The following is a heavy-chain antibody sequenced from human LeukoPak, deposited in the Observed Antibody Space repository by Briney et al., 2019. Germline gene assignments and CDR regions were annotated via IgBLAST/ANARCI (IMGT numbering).Heavy chain of an antibody. CDR2: INHSGST. CDR3: ARAWGGSGYPYDY. CDR1: GGSFSGYY. J-gene: IGHJ4*02. Sequence: PSETLSLTCAVYGGSFSGYYWSWIRQPPGKGLEWIGEINHSGSTNYNPSLKSRVTISVDTSKNQFSLKLSSVTAADTAVYYCARAWGGSGYPYDYWGQGTLVTVSS. D-gene: IGHD3-3*01. V-gene: IGHV4-34*01.